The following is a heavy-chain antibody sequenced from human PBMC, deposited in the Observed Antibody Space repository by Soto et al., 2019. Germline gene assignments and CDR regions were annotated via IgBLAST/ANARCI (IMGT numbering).Heavy chain of an antibody. V-gene: IGHV1-8*02. CDR2: MNPNSGNT. CDR3: ARFRRMKGNWFDP. J-gene: IGHJ5*02. CDR1: GYTFTSYD. Sequence: ASVKVSCKASGYTFTSYDINWVRQATGQGLEWMGWMNPNSGNTGYAQKFQGRVTMTRNTSISTAYMELSSLRSEDTAVYYCARFRRMKGNWFDPWGQGTLVTVSS.